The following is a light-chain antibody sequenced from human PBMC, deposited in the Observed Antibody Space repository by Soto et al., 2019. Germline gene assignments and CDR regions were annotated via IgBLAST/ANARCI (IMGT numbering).Light chain of an antibody. J-gene: IGKJ5*01. V-gene: IGKV1-12*01. CDR1: QSISSW. Sequence: DIQMTQTPSTLSASVGDRVSITCRASQSISSWSAWYQQKPGKAPNLLIYGASNLHSGVPSRFSGSGSGTNFTLTISSLQPEDFATYYCQQANSFPITFGQGTRLEIK. CDR2: GAS. CDR3: QQANSFPIT.